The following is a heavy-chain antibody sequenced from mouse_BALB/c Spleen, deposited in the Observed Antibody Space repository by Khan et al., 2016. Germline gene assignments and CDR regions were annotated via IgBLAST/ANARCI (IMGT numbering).Heavy chain of an antibody. CDR1: GYSITSDYA. V-gene: IGHV3-2*02. J-gene: IGHJ3*01. CDR3: ARRDYYGSSCPWFAY. CDR2: ISYSGST. D-gene: IGHD1-1*01. Sequence: EVQLQESGPGLVKPSQSLSLTCTVTGYSITSDYAWNWIRQFPGNKLEWMGYISYSGSTSYNPSLQSRISITRDTSKNQFFLQLNSVTTEDTATYYCARRDYYGSSCPWFAYWGQGTLVTVSA.